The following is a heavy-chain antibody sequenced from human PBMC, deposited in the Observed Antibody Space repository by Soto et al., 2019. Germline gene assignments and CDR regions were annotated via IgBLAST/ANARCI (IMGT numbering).Heavy chain of an antibody. CDR2: ISYDGSTK. CDR3: AKDRGRSIAVAYSFDS. Sequence: QVQLVESGGGVVQPGRSLRLSCAASGFTFSRYGMHWVRQAPGKGLEWVIVISYDGSTKFYADSMKGRFTIARDNSKNTVYLQMNSLRTDDTAVYYCAKDRGRSIAVAYSFDSWGQGTLVTVSS. V-gene: IGHV3-30*18. CDR1: GFTFSRYG. J-gene: IGHJ4*02. D-gene: IGHD6-19*01.